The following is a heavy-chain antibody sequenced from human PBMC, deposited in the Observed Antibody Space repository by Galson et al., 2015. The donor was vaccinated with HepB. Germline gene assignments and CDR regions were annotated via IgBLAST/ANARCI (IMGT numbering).Heavy chain of an antibody. CDR3: ARGGGGWTTWNFDY. Sequence: SLRLSCAASGFTFDDYAMHWARQAPGKVLEWVSGISWNSGSIGYADSVKGRFTISRDNAKNSLYLQMNSLRAEDTAVYYCARGGGGWTTWNFDYWGQGTLVTVSS. D-gene: IGHD6-19*01. CDR2: ISWNSGSI. J-gene: IGHJ4*02. V-gene: IGHV3-9*01. CDR1: GFTFDDYA.